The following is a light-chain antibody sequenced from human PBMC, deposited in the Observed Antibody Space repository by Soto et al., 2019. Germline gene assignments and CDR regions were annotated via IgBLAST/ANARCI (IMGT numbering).Light chain of an antibody. J-gene: IGKJ1*01. CDR2: AAS. CDR1: QSISNY. V-gene: IGKV1-39*01. Sequence: DIQMTQSPSPLSASVGDRVTITCRASQSISNYLNWYQQKPGKAPKLLMYAASSLQSGVPSRFSGSGSVTDFTLTISSLQPEDFATYYCQQSYSTPRTFGQGTKVEIK. CDR3: QQSYSTPRT.